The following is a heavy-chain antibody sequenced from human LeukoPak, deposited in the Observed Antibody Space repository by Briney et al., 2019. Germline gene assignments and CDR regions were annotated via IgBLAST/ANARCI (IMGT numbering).Heavy chain of an antibody. CDR2: ISGSGGST. J-gene: IGHJ6*03. V-gene: IGHV3-23*01. CDR3: ARDLSSSWLYYYYYYMDV. D-gene: IGHD6-13*01. CDR1: GFTFSSYG. Sequence: PGGSLRLSCAASGFTFSSYGMNWVRQAPGKGLEWVSAISGSGGSTYYADSVKGRFTISRDNSKNTLYLQMNSLRAEDTAVYYCARDLSSSWLYYYYYYMDVWGKGTTVTVSS.